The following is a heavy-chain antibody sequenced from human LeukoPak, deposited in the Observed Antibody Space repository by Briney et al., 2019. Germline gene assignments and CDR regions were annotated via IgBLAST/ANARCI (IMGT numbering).Heavy chain of an antibody. V-gene: IGHV4-59*01. CDR3: ARGSSSWYSYAHYMDV. Sequence: SETLSLTCTVSGGSISSYYWSWIRQPPGKGLEWIGYIYYSGSTNYNPSLKSRVTISVDTSKNQFSLKLSSVTAADTAVYYCARGSSSWYSYAHYMDVWGKGTTVTVSS. D-gene: IGHD6-13*01. CDR2: IYYSGST. J-gene: IGHJ6*03. CDR1: GGSISSYY.